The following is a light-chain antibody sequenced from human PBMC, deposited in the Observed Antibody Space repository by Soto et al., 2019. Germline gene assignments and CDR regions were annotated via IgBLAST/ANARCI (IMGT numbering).Light chain of an antibody. Sequence: QLVLTQPPSVSGAPGQRVTISCTGTSSNIGAGFGVQWYQLLPGTAPKFLIYGNSKRPPGVPDRISGSSSGTSAYLAITGLQAEDEADYYCQSYDSSLRVVFGGGTQLTVL. CDR2: GNS. V-gene: IGLV1-40*01. J-gene: IGLJ2*01. CDR1: SSNIGAGFG. CDR3: QSYDSSLRVV.